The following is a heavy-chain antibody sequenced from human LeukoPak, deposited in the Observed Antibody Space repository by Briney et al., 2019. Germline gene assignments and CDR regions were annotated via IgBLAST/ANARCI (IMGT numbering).Heavy chain of an antibody. CDR3: ARSPGLIVGVTLHY. J-gene: IGHJ4*02. CDR1: GYTFTSYA. D-gene: IGHD1-26*01. V-gene: IGHV1-3*01. Sequence: GASVKVSCKASGYTFTSYAMHWVRQAPGQRLEWMGWINAGNGNTKYSQKFQGRVTMTRDTSTSTIYMELSSLRSEDTAVYYCARSPGLIVGVTLHYWGQGTLVIVSS. CDR2: INAGNGNT.